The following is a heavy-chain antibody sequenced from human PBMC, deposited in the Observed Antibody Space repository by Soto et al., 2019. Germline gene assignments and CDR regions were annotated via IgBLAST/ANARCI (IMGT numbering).Heavy chain of an antibody. CDR3: ARDRLTQHLVQDAFDI. D-gene: IGHD6-13*01. V-gene: IGHV3-33*01. CDR1: GFSFSSYG. CDR2: IWYDGSNK. J-gene: IGHJ3*02. Sequence: QVQLVESGGGVVQPGRSLRLSCAASGFSFSSYGMHWVRQAPGKGLEWVAVIWYDGSNKYYAESVKGRFTISRDNSKNTLYLQMNSLRAEDTAVYYCARDRLTQHLVQDAFDIWGQGTMVTVSS.